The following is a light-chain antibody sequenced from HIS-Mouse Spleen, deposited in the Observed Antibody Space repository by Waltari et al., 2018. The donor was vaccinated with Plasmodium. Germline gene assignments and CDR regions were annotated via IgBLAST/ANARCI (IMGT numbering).Light chain of an antibody. Sequence: QSVLTQPPSASGTPGQRVTISCAGSSPTTGSNYVYWYQQLPGTAPNLLIYRNNQRPSGVPDRFSGSKSGTSASLAISGLRSEDEADYYCAAWDDSLSGWVFGGGTKLTVL. J-gene: IGLJ3*02. CDR1: SPTTGSNY. CDR3: AAWDDSLSGWV. V-gene: IGLV1-47*01. CDR2: RNN.